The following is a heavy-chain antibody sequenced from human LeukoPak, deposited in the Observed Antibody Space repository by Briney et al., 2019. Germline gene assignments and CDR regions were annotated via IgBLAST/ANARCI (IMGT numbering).Heavy chain of an antibody. D-gene: IGHD3-3*01. J-gene: IGHJ3*02. CDR2: IRSKAYGGTT. Sequence: GGSLRLSCAASGFTFSDYYMSWVRQAPGKGLEWVGFIRSKAYGGTTEYAASVKGRFTISRDDSKSIAYLQMNSLKTEDTAVYYCTRARIFGVVRGDAFDIWGQGTMVTVSS. CDR1: GFTFSDYY. V-gene: IGHV3-49*04. CDR3: TRARIFGVVRGDAFDI.